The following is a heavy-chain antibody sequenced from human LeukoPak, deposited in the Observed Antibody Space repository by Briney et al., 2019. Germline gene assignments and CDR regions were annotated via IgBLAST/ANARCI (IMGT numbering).Heavy chain of an antibody. V-gene: IGHV4-34*01. CDR1: GGSFSGYY. CDR2: INLSGST. J-gene: IGHJ4*02. CDR3: ARDKGYCSSTSCINSFDY. Sequence: PSETLSLTCAVYGGSFSGYYWSWIRQPPGKGLEWIGEINLSGSTNYNPSLKSRVTISVDTSKNQFSLKLSSVTAADTAVYYCARDKGYCSSTSCINSFDYWGQGTLVTVSS. D-gene: IGHD2-2*01.